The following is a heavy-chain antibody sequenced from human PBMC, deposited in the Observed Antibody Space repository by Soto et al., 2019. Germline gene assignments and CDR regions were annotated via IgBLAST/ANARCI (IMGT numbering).Heavy chain of an antibody. V-gene: IGHV3-23*01. Sequence: EVQLLESGGGLVQPGGSLVLSCAASRFTFSRYAMSWVRQAPGKGLEWVSSISGGGNDAYYADSVKGRFTISRDNSQNTLYLQMSSLRADDTAVSYCARSLFLASTDTEPFDYWGQGALVTVSS. CDR3: ARSLFLASTDTEPFDY. D-gene: IGHD3-3*02. CDR2: ISGGGNDA. J-gene: IGHJ4*02. CDR1: RFTFSRYA.